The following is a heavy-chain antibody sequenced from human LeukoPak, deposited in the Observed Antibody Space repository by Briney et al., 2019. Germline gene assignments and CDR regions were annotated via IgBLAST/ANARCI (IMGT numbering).Heavy chain of an antibody. CDR1: GGSISRYY. CDR2: IYYSGST. D-gene: IGHD1-26*01. CDR3: ARHDMDVAGGGLDYCDY. V-gene: IGHV4-59*08. J-gene: IGHJ4*02. Sequence: SETLSLTCTVSGGSISRYYWSWIRQSPGKGLEWIAYIYYSGSTNYNPSLKSRVTISVDTSNNQFSLKVYSVTAADTAVYYCARHDMDVAGGGLDYCDYWGQGTLVTVSS.